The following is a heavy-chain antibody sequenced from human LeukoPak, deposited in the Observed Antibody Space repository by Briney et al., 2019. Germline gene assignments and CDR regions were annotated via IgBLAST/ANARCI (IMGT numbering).Heavy chain of an antibody. D-gene: IGHD6-13*01. J-gene: IGHJ4*02. CDR3: ARPRYSSSQFDY. V-gene: IGHV4-38-2*01. CDR1: GYSISRGYY. Sequence: PSETLFLTCGVSGYSISRGYYWAWIRQPPGKGLEWIGTIYHTGSTYYTPSLGSRVTISVDTSKNQFSLKLSSVTAADTAVYYCARPRYSSSQFDYWGQGTLVTVSS. CDR2: IYHTGST.